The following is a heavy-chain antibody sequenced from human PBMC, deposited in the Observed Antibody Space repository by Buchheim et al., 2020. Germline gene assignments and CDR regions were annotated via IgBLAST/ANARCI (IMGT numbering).Heavy chain of an antibody. J-gene: IGHJ6*02. CDR1: GYTFTGYY. D-gene: IGHD2-21*02. V-gene: IGHV1-2*04. CDR2: INPNSGGT. Sequence: QVQLVQSGAEVKKPGASVKVSCKASGYTFTGYYMHCVRQAPGQGLEWMRWINPNSGGTNYAQKFQGWVTMTRDTSNSPAYMELSRLRSDDTAVYYCARAYCGGDCMGREYGMDVWGQGTT. CDR3: ARAYCGGDCMGREYGMDV.